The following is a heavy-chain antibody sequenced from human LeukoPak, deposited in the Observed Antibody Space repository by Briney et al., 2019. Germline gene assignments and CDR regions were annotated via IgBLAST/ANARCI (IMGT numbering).Heavy chain of an antibody. J-gene: IGHJ4*02. CDR3: ARDYRIGDGSGYSAPVSAPDY. CDR2: ISGYNGNT. V-gene: IGHV1-18*01. Sequence: ASVKVSCKASGYTFTSYGITWVRQAPGQGLEWMGWISGYNGNTNYAQKLQGRVTMTTDTYTSTVYMELRSLRSDDTAVYYCARDYRIGDGSGYSAPVSAPDYWGPGTLVTVSS. CDR1: GYTFTSYG. D-gene: IGHD3-22*01.